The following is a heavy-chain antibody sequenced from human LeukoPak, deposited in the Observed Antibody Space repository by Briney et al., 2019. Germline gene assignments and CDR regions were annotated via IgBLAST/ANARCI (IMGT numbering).Heavy chain of an antibody. J-gene: IGHJ4*02. V-gene: IGHV3-23*01. CDR3: AKDQHYFDSSGYFDY. Sequence: GGSLRLSCAASGFIFTNYFMSWVRQAPGKGLEWVSGISGSGGSTYYADSVKGRFTISRDNSKNTLYLQMNSLRAEDTAVYYCAKDQHYFDSSGYFDYWGQGTLVTVSS. D-gene: IGHD3-22*01. CDR2: ISGSGGST. CDR1: GFIFTNYF.